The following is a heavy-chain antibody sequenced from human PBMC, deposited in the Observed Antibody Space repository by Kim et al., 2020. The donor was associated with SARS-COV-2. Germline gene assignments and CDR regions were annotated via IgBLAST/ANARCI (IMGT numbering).Heavy chain of an antibody. J-gene: IGHJ4*02. CDR3: ARHVGGTVEWIYGDY. Sequence: GESLKISCKGSGYSFTSYWIGWVRQMPGKGLEWMGIIYPGDSDTRYSPSFQGQVTISADKSISTAYLQWSSLKASDTAMYYCARHVGGTVEWIYGDYWGQGTLVTVSS. CDR1: GYSFTSYW. CDR2: IYPGDSDT. D-gene: IGHD2-21*02. V-gene: IGHV5-51*01.